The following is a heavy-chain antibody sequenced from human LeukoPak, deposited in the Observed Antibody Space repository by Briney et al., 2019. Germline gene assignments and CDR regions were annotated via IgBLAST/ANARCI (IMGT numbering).Heavy chain of an antibody. D-gene: IGHD4-17*01. Sequence: ASVKVSFKASGYTFTTYYMHWVRQAPGQGLGWMGIINPSGGSTNYAQKFQGRVTMTRDTSTSTVYMELSSLRSEDTAVYYCARGNPTHYGDYLYYFDYWGQGTLVTVSS. V-gene: IGHV1-46*01. CDR3: ARGNPTHYGDYLYYFDY. J-gene: IGHJ4*02. CDR1: GYTFTTYY. CDR2: INPSGGST.